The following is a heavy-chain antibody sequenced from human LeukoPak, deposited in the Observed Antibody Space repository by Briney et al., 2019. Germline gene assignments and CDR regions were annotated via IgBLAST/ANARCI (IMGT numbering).Heavy chain of an antibody. CDR2: IYYSGST. Sequence: SETLSLTCTVSGGSISSGGYYWSWIRQHPGKGLEWIGYIYYSGSTYYNPSLKSRVTISVDTSKNQFSLKLSSVTAADTAVYYCAGGYDSSNYYAQIDYWGQGTLVTVSS. CDR3: AGGYDSSNYYAQIDY. V-gene: IGHV4-31*03. D-gene: IGHD3-22*01. J-gene: IGHJ4*02. CDR1: GGSISSGGYY.